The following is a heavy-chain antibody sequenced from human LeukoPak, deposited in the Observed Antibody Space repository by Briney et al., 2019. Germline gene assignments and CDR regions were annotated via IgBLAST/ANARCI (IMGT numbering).Heavy chain of an antibody. Sequence: SETLSLTCTVSGGSISSYYWSWFRQPAGGGLEGFGGIYTSRSANYNPPLNSRVTMSVDTSKNQFSLKLRSVTAADTAVYYCAVTGYSSGWGAFDIWGQGAMVTVSS. CDR1: GGSISSYY. J-gene: IGHJ3*02. CDR3: AVTGYSSGWGAFDI. V-gene: IGHV4-4*07. CDR2: IYTSRSA. D-gene: IGHD6-19*01.